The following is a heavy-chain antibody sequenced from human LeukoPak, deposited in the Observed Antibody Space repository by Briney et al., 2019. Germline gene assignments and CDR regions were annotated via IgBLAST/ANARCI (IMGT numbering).Heavy chain of an antibody. CDR2: INPDGSQK. J-gene: IGHJ5*02. Sequence: GGTLRLSCAASGFTFSSYGMTWVRQSPGKGLEWVADINPDGSQKYSVDSVKGRFTISRDNAKNSLFLQMNSLRAEDTAVYYCVRQMIRFWFDPWGQGTQVTVSS. D-gene: IGHD3-16*01. V-gene: IGHV3-7*01. CDR1: GFTFSSYG. CDR3: VRQMIRFWFDP.